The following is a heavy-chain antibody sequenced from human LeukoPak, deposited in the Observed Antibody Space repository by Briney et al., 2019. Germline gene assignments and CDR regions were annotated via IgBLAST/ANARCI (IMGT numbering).Heavy chain of an antibody. D-gene: IGHD4-11*01. CDR3: AHRRPVTTFSNWFDP. CDR1: GFSLSTSGVG. CDR2: IYWNDDK. J-gene: IGHJ5*02. Sequence: SGPTLVNPTQTLTLTCTFSGFSLSTSGVGVGWFRQPPGKALEWLALIYWNDDKRYSPSLKSRLTITKDTSKNQVVLTMTNMDPVDTAAYFCAHRRPVTTFSNWFDPWGQGTLVTVSS. V-gene: IGHV2-5*01.